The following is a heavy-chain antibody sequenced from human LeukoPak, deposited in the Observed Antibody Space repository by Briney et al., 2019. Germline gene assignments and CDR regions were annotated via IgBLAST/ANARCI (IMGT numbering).Heavy chain of an antibody. D-gene: IGHD3-22*01. CDR1: GFTFSSYA. CDR3: AKDLIRYYYDSSGYPPNFDY. V-gene: IGHV3-23*01. CDR2: ISGSGGST. J-gene: IGHJ4*02. Sequence: CGSLRLSCAASGFTFSSYAMSWVRQAPGKGLEWVSAISGSGGSTYYADSVKGRFTISRDNSKNTLYLQMNSVRAEDTAVYYCAKDLIRYYYDSSGYPPNFDYWGQGTVATVSS.